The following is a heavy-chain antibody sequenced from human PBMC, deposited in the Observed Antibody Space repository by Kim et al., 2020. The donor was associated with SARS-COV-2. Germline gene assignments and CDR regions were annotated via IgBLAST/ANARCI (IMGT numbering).Heavy chain of an antibody. Sequence: GGSLRLSCAASGFTFSSYSMNWVRQAPGKGLEWVSSISSSSSYIYYADSVKGRFTISRDNAKNSLYLQMNSLRAEDTAVYYCARDPYGDYNYYYYGMDVWGQGTTVTVSS. CDR3: ARDPYGDYNYYYYGMDV. CDR1: GFTFSSYS. V-gene: IGHV3-21*01. J-gene: IGHJ6*02. CDR2: ISSSSSYI. D-gene: IGHD4-17*01.